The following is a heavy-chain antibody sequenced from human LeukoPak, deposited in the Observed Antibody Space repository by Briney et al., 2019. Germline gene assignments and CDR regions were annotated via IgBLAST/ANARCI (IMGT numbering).Heavy chain of an antibody. D-gene: IGHD3-9*01. J-gene: IGHJ4*02. CDR3: ARDLRNYDILTGYSHFDY. CDR2: INPSGGST. V-gene: IGHV1-46*01. CDR1: GYTFTSYY. Sequence: ASVKVSCKASGYTFTSYYMHWVRQAPGQGLEWMGIINPSGGSTSYAQKFQGRVTMTRDMSTSTVYMELSSLRSEDTAVYYCARDLRNYDILTGYSHFDYWGQGTLVTVSS.